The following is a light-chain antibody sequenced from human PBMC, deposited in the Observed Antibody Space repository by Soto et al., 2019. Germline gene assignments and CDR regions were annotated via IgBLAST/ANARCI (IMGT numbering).Light chain of an antibody. Sequence: EIVLTQSPATLSLSPGERATLSCRASQSVSSYLACYQQKLGQAPRLLIYDPSNRATGIPARFSGSVCETALHLTTSLRKREDFAVYYCQKRSNCALPFGPGTKAHLK. V-gene: IGKV3-11*01. CDR1: QSVSSY. J-gene: IGKJ3*01. CDR3: QKRSNCALP. CDR2: DPS.